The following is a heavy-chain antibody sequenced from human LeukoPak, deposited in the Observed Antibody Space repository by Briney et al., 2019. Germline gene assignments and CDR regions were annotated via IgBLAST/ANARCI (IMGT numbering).Heavy chain of an antibody. V-gene: IGHV4-59*01. J-gene: IGHJ4*02. CDR2: FHDSRGT. D-gene: IGHD1-26*01. CDR3: ARGDPCGRPGIGFDY. CDR1: GGSISRYY. Sequence: PSETLSLTCTVSGGSISRYYWSWIRQPPGKGLEWFGWFHDSRGTNYNPSLKSRVTLSLDTSKNQFFLKLNSVTAADTAVYYCARGDPCGRPGIGFDYWGQGTLVTVSS.